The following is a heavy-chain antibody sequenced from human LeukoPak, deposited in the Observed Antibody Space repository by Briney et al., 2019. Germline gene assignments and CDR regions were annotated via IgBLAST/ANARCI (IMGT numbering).Heavy chain of an antibody. CDR2: IYSGTI. D-gene: IGHD4/OR15-4a*01. CDR1: GFTFSHFW. J-gene: IGHJ4*02. V-gene: IGHV3-53*01. CDR3: ARRAGAYSHPYDY. Sequence: GSLRLSCTASGFTFSHFWMSWVRQAPGKGLEWVSFIYSGTIHYSDSVKGRFTISRDNSKNTLYLQMNSPRAEDTAVYYCARRAGAYSHPYDYWGQGTLVTVSS.